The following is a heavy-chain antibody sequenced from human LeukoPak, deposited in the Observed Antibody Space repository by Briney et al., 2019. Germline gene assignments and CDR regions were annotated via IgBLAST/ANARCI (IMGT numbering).Heavy chain of an antibody. J-gene: IGHJ4*02. D-gene: IGHD3-9*01. CDR1: GGSISSYY. CDR2: IYYSGST. V-gene: IGHV4-59*08. CDR3: ASYDILKGGFDY. Sequence: PSETLSLTCTVSGGSISSYYWSWIRQPPGKGLEWIGYIYYSGSTNYNPSLKSRVTISVDTSKNQFSLKLSSVTAADTAVYYCASYDILKGGFDYWGQGTLVTVSS.